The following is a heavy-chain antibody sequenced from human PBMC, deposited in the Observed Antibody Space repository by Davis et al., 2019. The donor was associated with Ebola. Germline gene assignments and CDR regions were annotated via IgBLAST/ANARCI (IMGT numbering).Heavy chain of an antibody. V-gene: IGHV4-39*01. CDR3: ASGIQLWLMDYYYYGMDV. J-gene: IGHJ6*02. CDR1: GGSISSSSYY. CDR2: IYYSGST. Sequence: SETLSLTCTVSGGSISSSSYYWGWIRQPPGKGLEWIGSIYYSGSTYYNPSLKSRVTISVDTSKNQFSLKLSSVTAADTAVYYCASGIQLWLMDYYYYGMDVWGQGTTVTVSS. D-gene: IGHD5-18*01.